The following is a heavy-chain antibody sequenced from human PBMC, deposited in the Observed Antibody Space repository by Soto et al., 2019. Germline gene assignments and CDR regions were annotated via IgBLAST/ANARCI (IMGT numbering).Heavy chain of an antibody. CDR1: GFTFSSYW. CDR3: SRSLDY. Sequence: VQLVESGGGLVQPGGSLRLSCVASGFTFSSYWMDWVRQAPGKGLEWVANINQDGTEKHYVDSVKGRFTISRDNAKNSLYLQMSSLTAEDSALYYCSRSLDYWGQGALVTVSS. J-gene: IGHJ4*02. V-gene: IGHV3-7*01. CDR2: INQDGTEK.